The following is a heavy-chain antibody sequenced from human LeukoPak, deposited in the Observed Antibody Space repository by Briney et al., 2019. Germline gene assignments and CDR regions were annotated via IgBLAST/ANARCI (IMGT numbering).Heavy chain of an antibody. Sequence: GGSLRLSCAASGFTFSSYSMNWVRQAPGKGLEWVSYISSSDSTIYYADSVKGRFTISRDNAKNSLYLQMNSLRAGDTAVYYCARTIEMATISYFDYWGQGTLVTVSS. CDR1: GFTFSSYS. CDR2: ISSSDSTI. V-gene: IGHV3-48*04. D-gene: IGHD5-24*01. CDR3: ARTIEMATISYFDY. J-gene: IGHJ4*02.